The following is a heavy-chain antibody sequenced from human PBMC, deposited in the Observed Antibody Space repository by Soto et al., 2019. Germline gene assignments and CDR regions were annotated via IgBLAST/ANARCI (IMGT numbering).Heavy chain of an antibody. D-gene: IGHD5-18*01. V-gene: IGHV4-59*01. CDR3: ARSLGYSYGLLWFDP. Sequence: ETLSLTCTVSGGSISSYYWSWIRQPPGKGLEWIGYIYYSGSTNYNPSLKSRVTISVDTSKNQFSLKLSSVTAADTAVYYCARSLGYSYGLLWFDPWGQGTLVTVSS. J-gene: IGHJ5*02. CDR1: GGSISSYY. CDR2: IYYSGST.